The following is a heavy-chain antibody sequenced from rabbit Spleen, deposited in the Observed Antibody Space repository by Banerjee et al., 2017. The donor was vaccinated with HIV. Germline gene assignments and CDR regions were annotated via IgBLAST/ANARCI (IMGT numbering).Heavy chain of an antibody. D-gene: IGHD4-2*01. CDR2: IDTNDGDT. CDR1: GFSFSSNW. V-gene: IGHV1S40*01. CDR3: ARSYGGNDYSHHFHL. Sequence: QSLGESGGGLVKPGGTLTLTCTVSGFSFSSNWICWVRQAPGKGLEWIACIDTNDGDTDYANWPKGRFTISKTSSTTVTLQMTSLTAADTATYFCARSYGGNDYSHHFHLWGPGTLVTVS. J-gene: IGHJ4*01.